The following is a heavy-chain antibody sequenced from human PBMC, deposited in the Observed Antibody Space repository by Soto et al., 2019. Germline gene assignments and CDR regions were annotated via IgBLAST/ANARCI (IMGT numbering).Heavy chain of an antibody. CDR1: GFTFSSYG. CDR2: IWYDGSNK. D-gene: IGHD5-12*01. CDR3: ARGYSGYEYHDYFDY. Sequence: QVQLVESGGGVVQPGRSLRLSCAASGFTFSSYGMHWVRQAPGKGLEWVAVIWYDGSNKYYADSVKGRFTISRDNSKKPLYLQMNSLRAEDTAVYYCARGYSGYEYHDYFDYWGQGTLVTVSS. J-gene: IGHJ4*02. V-gene: IGHV3-33*01.